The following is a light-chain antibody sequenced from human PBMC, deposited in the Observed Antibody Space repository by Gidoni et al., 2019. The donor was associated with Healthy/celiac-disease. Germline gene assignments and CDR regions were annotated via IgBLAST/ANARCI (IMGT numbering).Light chain of an antibody. CDR2: DVS. Sequence: QSALPQPASVSGSPGQSITISCTGTSSDVRGYNYVSWYQQHPGKAPKLMIYDVSNRPSGVSNRFSGSKSGNTASLTISGLQAEDEADYYCSSYTSSSTYVFGTGTKVTVL. CDR3: SSYTSSSTYV. CDR1: SSDVRGYNY. J-gene: IGLJ1*01. V-gene: IGLV2-14*01.